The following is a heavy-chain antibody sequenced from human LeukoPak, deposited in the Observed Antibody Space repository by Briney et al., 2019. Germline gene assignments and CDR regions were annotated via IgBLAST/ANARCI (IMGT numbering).Heavy chain of an antibody. D-gene: IGHD2-21*01. CDR3: ARGRWGYCYSFNY. J-gene: IGHJ4*02. Sequence: GGSLRLSCAASGFTFSSYEMNWVRQAPGKGLEWVSYISSSGSTIYYADSVKGRFTISRDNAKNSLYLQMNSLRAEDTAVYYCARGRWGYCYSFNYWGQGTLVTVSS. CDR1: GFTFSSYE. V-gene: IGHV3-48*03. CDR2: ISSSGSTI.